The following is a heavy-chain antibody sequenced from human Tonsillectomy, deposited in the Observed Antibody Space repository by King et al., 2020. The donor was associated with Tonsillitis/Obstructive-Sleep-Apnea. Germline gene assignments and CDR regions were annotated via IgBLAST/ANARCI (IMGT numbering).Heavy chain of an antibody. Sequence: QLQESGPGLVKPSQTLSLTCTVSGGSISSGGYYWSWIRQHPGKGLEWIGYIYYSGSTYYNPSLKSRVTISVDTSKNQFSLKLSSVTAADTAVYYCARDIAAAGTFDYWGQGTLVTVSS. CDR2: IYYSGST. CDR1: GGSISSGGYY. J-gene: IGHJ4*02. CDR3: ARDIAAAGTFDY. D-gene: IGHD6-13*01. V-gene: IGHV4-31*03.